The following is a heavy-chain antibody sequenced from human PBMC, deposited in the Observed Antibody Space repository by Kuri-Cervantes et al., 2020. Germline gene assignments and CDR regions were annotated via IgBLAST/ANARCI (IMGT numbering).Heavy chain of an antibody. V-gene: IGHV1-2*02. CDR1: GYTFTGYY. J-gene: IGHJ6*02. D-gene: IGHD3-10*01. CDR3: ARGGYGSGSYYYYGMDV. Sequence: ASVKVSCKASGYTFTGYYMHWVRQAPGQGLEWMGWINPNSGGTNYAQKFQGRVTMTRDTSISTAYMELSRLRSADTAVYYCARGGYGSGSYYYYGMDVWGQGTTVTVSS. CDR2: INPNSGGT.